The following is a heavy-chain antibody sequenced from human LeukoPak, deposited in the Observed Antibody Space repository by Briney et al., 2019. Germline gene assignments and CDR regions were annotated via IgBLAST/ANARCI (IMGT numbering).Heavy chain of an antibody. Sequence: GGSLRLSCAASGFTFSSYGMHWVRQAPGKGLEWVAVIWYDGSNKYYADSVKGRFTISRDNSKNTLYLQMNSLRAEDTAVYCCARDRDYDSSGYSDYWGQGTLVTVSS. CDR3: ARDRDYDSSGYSDY. CDR1: GFTFSSYG. D-gene: IGHD3-22*01. V-gene: IGHV3-33*01. CDR2: IWYDGSNK. J-gene: IGHJ4*02.